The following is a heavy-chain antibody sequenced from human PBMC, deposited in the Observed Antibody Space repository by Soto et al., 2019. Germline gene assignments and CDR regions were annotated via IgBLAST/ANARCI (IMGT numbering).Heavy chain of an antibody. Sequence: EVQLVESGGGLVQPGESLKLSCAVSGLTFSGSAMHWVRQASGKGLEWVGRIRSKANNYATAYAASVKGRFTISRDDSKNTAYLQMNSLKSEDTAVYYCTRGYGDYVRDYWGQGTLVTVSS. D-gene: IGHD4-17*01. CDR1: GLTFSGSA. J-gene: IGHJ4*02. CDR3: TRGYGDYVRDY. V-gene: IGHV3-73*01. CDR2: IRSKANNYAT.